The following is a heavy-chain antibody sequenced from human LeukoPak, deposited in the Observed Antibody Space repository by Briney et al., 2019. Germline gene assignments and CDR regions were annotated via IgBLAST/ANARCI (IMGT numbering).Heavy chain of an antibody. D-gene: IGHD6-13*01. CDR1: GFSVRTNY. V-gene: IGHV3-53*01. Sequence: PGGSLRLSCVASGFSVRTNYMSWVRPAPGKGLEWVSMIHSGGSTYYADSVQGRFTISRDIPKNTLYLQMNSLRVEDTAIYYCARDLSRDSSWNINSWGQGTLVTVSS. J-gene: IGHJ5*02. CDR3: ARDLSRDSSWNINS. CDR2: IHSGGST.